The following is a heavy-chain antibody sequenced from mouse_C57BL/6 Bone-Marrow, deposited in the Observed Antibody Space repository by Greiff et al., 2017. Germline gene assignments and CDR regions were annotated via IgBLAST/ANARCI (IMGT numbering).Heavy chain of an antibody. J-gene: IGHJ2*01. Sequence: QVQLQQPGAELVRPGTSVKLSCKASGYTFTSYWMHWVKQRPGQGLEWIGVIDPSDSYTNYNQKFKGKATLTVDTSSSTAYMQLSSLTSEDSAVYYCVRGVPFDYWGQGTTLTVSS. CDR1: GYTFTSYW. V-gene: IGHV1-59*01. CDR3: VRGVPFDY. CDR2: IDPSDSYT.